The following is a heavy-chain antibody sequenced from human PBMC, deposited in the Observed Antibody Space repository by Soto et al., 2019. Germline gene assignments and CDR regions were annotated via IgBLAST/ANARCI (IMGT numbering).Heavy chain of an antibody. J-gene: IGHJ5*02. CDR2: INPNSGGT. V-gene: IGHV1-2*02. Sequence: ASVKVSCKASGYTFTGYYMHWVRQAPGQGHEWMGWINPNSGGTNYAQKFQGRVTMTRDTSISTAYMELSRLRSDDTAVYYCARGYCGGDCSSFAGWFDPWGQGXLVTVYS. D-gene: IGHD2-21*02. CDR1: GYTFTGYY. CDR3: ARGYCGGDCSSFAGWFDP.